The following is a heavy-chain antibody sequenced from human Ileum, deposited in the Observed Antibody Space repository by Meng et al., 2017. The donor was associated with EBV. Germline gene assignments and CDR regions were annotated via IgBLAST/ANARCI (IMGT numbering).Heavy chain of an antibody. CDR3: ALRSRQLLRGWFDS. CDR2: IYGQGDK. CDR1: GFSLSTSGVG. V-gene: IGHV2-5*01. J-gene: IGHJ5*01. D-gene: IGHD6-13*01. Sequence: QIPLKVSGPPVVKPTQTRTLTCTFSGFSLSTSGVGVGWIRQHPGKALEWLAMIYGQGDKHYSPSLTSRLTITKDTSKNQVVLTMTNMDSVDTATYYCALRSRQLLRGWFDSWGQGALVTVSS.